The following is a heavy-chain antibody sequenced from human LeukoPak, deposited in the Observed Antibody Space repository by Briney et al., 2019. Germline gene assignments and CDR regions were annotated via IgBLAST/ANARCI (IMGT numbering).Heavy chain of an antibody. CDR3: APSGYCSGGSCGWFDP. CDR1: GDSISSNNW. CDR2: IYHSGST. Sequence: SETLSLTCAVSGDSISSNNWWSWVRQPPGKGLEWIGEIYHSGSTNYNPSLKSRVTISVDTSKNQFSLKLSSVTAADTAVYYCAPSGYCSGGSCGWFDPWGQGTLVTVSS. V-gene: IGHV4-4*02. D-gene: IGHD2-15*01. J-gene: IGHJ5*02.